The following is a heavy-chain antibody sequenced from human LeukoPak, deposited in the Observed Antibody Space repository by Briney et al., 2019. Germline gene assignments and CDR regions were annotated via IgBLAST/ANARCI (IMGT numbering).Heavy chain of an antibody. J-gene: IGHJ4*02. CDR1: GFSLTTSEVG. Sequence: SGPTLVHPTQPLTLTCTFSGFSLTTSEVGVGWIRQPPGKALGWLSLIYWNDDKRYSPSLKSRLTITKDTSKNQVVLTMTNMDPVDTATYYCARLVDYYDSGGYYADYWGQGILVTVSS. D-gene: IGHD3-22*01. CDR3: ARLVDYYDSGGYYADY. CDR2: IYWNDDK. V-gene: IGHV2-5*01.